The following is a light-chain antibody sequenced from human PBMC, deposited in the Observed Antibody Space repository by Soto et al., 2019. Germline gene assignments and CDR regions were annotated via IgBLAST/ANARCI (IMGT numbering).Light chain of an antibody. Sequence: EVVLTQSPASLSLSPGERATLSCRASQSVGNSLAWYQQKSGQAPRLLIYDASNRAIGIPARFSGSGSGTDFTLSISSLEPEDLALYYCQQRSNWPRGTFGQGTRVEVK. V-gene: IGKV3-11*01. J-gene: IGKJ1*01. CDR2: DAS. CDR3: QQRSNWPRGT. CDR1: QSVGNS.